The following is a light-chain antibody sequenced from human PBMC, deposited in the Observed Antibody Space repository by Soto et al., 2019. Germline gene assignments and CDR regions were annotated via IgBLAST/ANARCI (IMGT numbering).Light chain of an antibody. V-gene: IGLV2-23*02. CDR3: YSFTGISTSLFV. CDR1: SRDIGTSNL. CDR2: EVT. J-gene: IGLJ1*01. Sequence: QSVLTQPASVSGSPGQSITISCTGTSRDIGTSNLVSWYQQYPGKAPKLMIYEVTKRPSGISYRFSGSKSGNTASLTISGLQPEDEADYYRYSFTGISTSLFVFGTGTQLTVL.